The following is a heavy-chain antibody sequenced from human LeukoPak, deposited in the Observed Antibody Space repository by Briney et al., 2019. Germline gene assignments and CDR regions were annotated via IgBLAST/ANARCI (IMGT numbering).Heavy chain of an antibody. V-gene: IGHV3-23*01. D-gene: IGHD2-2*02. Sequence: GGSLRLSCAASGFTFSSYAMSWVRQAPGKGLEWVSAISGSGGSTYYADSVKGRFTISRDNSKNTLYLQMNSLRAEDTAVYYCAKGRCSSTSCYTFNVFAFDYWGQGALVTVSS. J-gene: IGHJ4*02. CDR2: ISGSGGST. CDR1: GFTFSSYA. CDR3: AKGRCSSTSCYTFNVFAFDY.